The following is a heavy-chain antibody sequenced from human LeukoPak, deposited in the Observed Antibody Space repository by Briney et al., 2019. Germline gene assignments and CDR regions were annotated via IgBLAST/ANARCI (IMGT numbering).Heavy chain of an antibody. CDR1: GGSISTSSYY. J-gene: IGHJ6*02. CDR2: IYYSGST. CDR3: ARVTLWFGELLGMDV. V-gene: IGHV4-39*07. Sequence: SETLSLTCTVSGGSISTSSYYWGWIRQPPGKGLEWIGSIYYSGSTYYNPSLKSRVTISVDRSKNQFSLKVSSVTAADTAVYYCARVTLWFGELLGMDVWGQGTTVTVSS. D-gene: IGHD3-10*01.